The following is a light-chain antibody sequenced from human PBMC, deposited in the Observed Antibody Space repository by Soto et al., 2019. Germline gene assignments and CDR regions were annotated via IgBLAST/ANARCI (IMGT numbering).Light chain of an antibody. CDR1: HNIGSW. V-gene: IGKV1-5*01. CDR3: QQYDSYPYT. CDR2: GAS. Sequence: DIQMTQSPSTLSASVGDRVTITCRASHNIGSWLAWYQQKPEKAPNLLIYGASSLESGVPSRFSGSGFGTEFTLTISSLQPDDFATYHCQQYDSYPYTVGQGTKVDSK. J-gene: IGKJ2*01.